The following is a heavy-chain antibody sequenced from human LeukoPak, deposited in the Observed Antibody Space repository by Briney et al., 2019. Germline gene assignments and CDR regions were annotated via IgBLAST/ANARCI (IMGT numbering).Heavy chain of an antibody. J-gene: IGHJ4*02. CDR1: GFTVSSNF. D-gene: IGHD3-3*02. V-gene: IGHV3-53*04. Sequence: GSLRLSCAASGFTVSSNFMSWVRQAPGKGLEWVSVIYSGGSTYYADSVKGRFTISRHNSKNTLYLQMNSLRAEDTAVYYCARLYGTFLEWSPYFDYWGQRTLVTVSS. CDR3: ARLYGTFLEWSPYFDY. CDR2: IYSGGST.